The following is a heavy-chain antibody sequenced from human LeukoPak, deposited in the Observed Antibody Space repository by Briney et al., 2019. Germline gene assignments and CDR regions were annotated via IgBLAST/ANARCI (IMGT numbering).Heavy chain of an antibody. D-gene: IGHD6-19*01. CDR2: IIPIFGTA. J-gene: IGHJ4*02. CDR1: GYTFTNYR. Sequence: ASVKVSCKASGYTFTNYRMHWVRQAPGQGLEWMGGIIPIFGTANYAQKFQGRVTITADKSTSTAYMELSSLRSEDTAVYYCARQQWLDGAYYFDYWGQGTLVTVSS. CDR3: ARQQWLDGAYYFDY. V-gene: IGHV1-69*06.